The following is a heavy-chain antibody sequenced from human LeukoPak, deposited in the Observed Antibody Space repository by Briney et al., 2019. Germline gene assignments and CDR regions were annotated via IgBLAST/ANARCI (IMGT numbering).Heavy chain of an antibody. Sequence: PGGSLSLSCAASGFTFSSYSMNWVRQAPGKGLKWVSFISSLSGTRDYADSVKGRFTISRDNAKNSLYLHMNSLRAEDTDVYYCARDQGGSYSYWGQGTLVTVSS. CDR3: ARDQGGSYSY. D-gene: IGHD1-26*01. V-gene: IGHV3-48*01. CDR2: ISSLSGTR. J-gene: IGHJ4*02. CDR1: GFTFSSYS.